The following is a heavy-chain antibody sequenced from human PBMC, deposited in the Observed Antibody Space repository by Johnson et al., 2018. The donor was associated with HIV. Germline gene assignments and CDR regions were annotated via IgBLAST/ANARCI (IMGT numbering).Heavy chain of an antibody. D-gene: IGHD4-23*01. V-gene: IGHV3-23*04. J-gene: IGHJ3*02. Sequence: VQLVESGGGLVQPGGSLRLSCAASGFTFSSYAMSWVRQAPGKGLEWVSAISGSGGNTYYADSVKGRFTISRDNSKNTLYLQMNSLRTEDTAVYYCARGDWLTVITSPDAFDIWGQGTMVTVSS. CDR1: GFTFSSYA. CDR2: ISGSGGNT. CDR3: ARGDWLTVITSPDAFDI.